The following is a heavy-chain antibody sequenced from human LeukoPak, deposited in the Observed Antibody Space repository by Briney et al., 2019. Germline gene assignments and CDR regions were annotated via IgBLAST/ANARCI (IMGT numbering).Heavy chain of an antibody. CDR3: ARVRLNYDILTGYYARYNWFDP. V-gene: IGHV1-2*02. Sequence: ASVKVSFKASGYTFTGYYMHWVRQAPGQGLEWMGWINPNSGGTNYAQKFQGRVTMTRNTSISTAYMGLSRLRSDDTAVYYCARVRLNYDILTGYYARYNWFDPWGQGTLVTVSS. CDR1: GYTFTGYY. CDR2: INPNSGGT. D-gene: IGHD3-9*01. J-gene: IGHJ5*02.